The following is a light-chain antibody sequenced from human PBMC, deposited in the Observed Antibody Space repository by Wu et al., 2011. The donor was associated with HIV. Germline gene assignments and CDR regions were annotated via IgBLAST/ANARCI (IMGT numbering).Light chain of an antibody. CDR2: GAI. Sequence: SLSPGKPPPSPVGSARVLAPTMAWYQQKPGQAPRLLMFGAINRPTDIPDRFSGSGSGTEFSLTISRLEPEDSAVYFCQQYVSSPTFGQGTRLEIK. V-gene: IGKV3-20*01. CDR3: QQYVSSPT. J-gene: IGKJ5*01. CDR1: RVLAPT.